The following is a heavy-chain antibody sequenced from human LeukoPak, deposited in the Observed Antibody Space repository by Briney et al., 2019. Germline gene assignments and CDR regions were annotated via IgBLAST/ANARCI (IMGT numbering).Heavy chain of an antibody. Sequence: GGSLRLSCAASGFTFSSYEMNWVRQAPGKELEWISYISSSGSTIYYADSVKGRFTTSRDNSKNTLYLQMNSLRAEDTAVYYCAKDGSGYALDYWGQGTLVTVSS. CDR3: AKDGSGYALDY. J-gene: IGHJ4*02. V-gene: IGHV3-48*03. CDR1: GFTFSSYE. CDR2: ISSSGSTI. D-gene: IGHD3-22*01.